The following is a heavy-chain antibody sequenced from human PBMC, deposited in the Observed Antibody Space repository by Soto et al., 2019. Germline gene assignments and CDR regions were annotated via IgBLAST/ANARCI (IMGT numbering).Heavy chain of an antibody. V-gene: IGHV3-30*18. J-gene: IGHJ6*01. D-gene: IGHD3-16*01. CDR2: ISYDGSNN. CDR3: AKVLRRIQVGELTRRGYYGMGV. Sequence: PGGSRRRSCAASGFSYSSYGMHWVRQAPGKGLGWVAVISYDGSNNYYAYSVKTRFTISRDKSRNRLYLQRNSMRAEDNALYYCAKVLRRIQVGELTRRGYYGMGV. CDR1: GFSYSSYG.